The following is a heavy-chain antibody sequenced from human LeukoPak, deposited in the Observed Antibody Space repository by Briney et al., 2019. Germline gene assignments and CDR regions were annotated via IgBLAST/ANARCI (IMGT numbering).Heavy chain of an antibody. V-gene: IGHV1-69*05. J-gene: IGHJ3*02. CDR1: GGTFSSYA. Sequence: SVKVSCKASGGTFSSYAISWVRQAPGQGLEWMGGIIPIFGTADYAQKFQGRVTMTTDTSTSTAYMELRSLRSDDTAVYYCARVRYYDSSGNDAFDIWGQGTMVTVSS. CDR2: IIPIFGTA. CDR3: ARVRYYDSSGNDAFDI. D-gene: IGHD3-22*01.